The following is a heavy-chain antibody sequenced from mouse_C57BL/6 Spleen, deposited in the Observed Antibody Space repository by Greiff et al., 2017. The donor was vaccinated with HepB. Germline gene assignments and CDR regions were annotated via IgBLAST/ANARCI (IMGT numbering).Heavy chain of an antibody. CDR1: GFTFSSYA. Sequence: EVQRVESGGGLVKPGGSLKLSCAASGFTFSSYAMSWVRQTPEKRLEWVATISDGGSYTYYPDNVKGRFTISRDNAKNNLYLQMSHLKSEDTAMYYCARDEDYYGSSYGYFDVWGTGTTVTVSS. J-gene: IGHJ1*03. CDR2: ISDGGSYT. D-gene: IGHD1-1*01. V-gene: IGHV5-4*01. CDR3: ARDEDYYGSSYGYFDV.